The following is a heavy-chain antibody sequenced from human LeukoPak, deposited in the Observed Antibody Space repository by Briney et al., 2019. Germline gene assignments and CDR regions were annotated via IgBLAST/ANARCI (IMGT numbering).Heavy chain of an antibody. CDR1: GYTFTSYG. V-gene: IGHV1-18*01. CDR2: ISAYNGNT. J-gene: IGHJ4*02. CDR3: ASVPFYDYGFYPGL. Sequence: LWASVKVSCKASGYTFTSYGISWVRQAPGQGLEWMGWISAYNGNTNYAQSVQGRFTITTDTSTSTAYMELNSLRSEATAVYYCASVPFYDYGFYPGLWGQGTLVTVSS. D-gene: IGHD4-17*01.